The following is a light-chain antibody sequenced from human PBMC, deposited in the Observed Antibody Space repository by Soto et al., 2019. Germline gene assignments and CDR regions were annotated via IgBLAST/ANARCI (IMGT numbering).Light chain of an antibody. CDR3: SSCDGSRTHLL. CDR1: STDVGSNNL. Sequence: QSVLTQPASVSGSPGQSVTISCFGTSTDVGSNNLVSWYQQHPGKAPIVLIYEISQRPSGVSDRFSGSKSGNAASLAIAGLQSEDEAEYYCSSCDGSRTHLLFGGGTKLTVL. V-gene: IGLV2-23*02. CDR2: EIS. J-gene: IGLJ2*01.